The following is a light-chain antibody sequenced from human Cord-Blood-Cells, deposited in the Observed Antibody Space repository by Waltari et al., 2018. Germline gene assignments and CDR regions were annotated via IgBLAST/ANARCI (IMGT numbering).Light chain of an antibody. CDR3: NSRDSSGNHWV. CDR2: GKN. J-gene: IGLJ3*02. V-gene: IGLV3-19*01. CDR1: SLRSYY. Sequence: SSELTQDPAVSVALGQTARITRQGDSLRSYYASWYQQKPGQAPVLVIYGKNNRPSGIPDRFSGSSSGNTASLTITGAQAEDEADYYCNSRDSSGNHWVFGGGTKLTVL.